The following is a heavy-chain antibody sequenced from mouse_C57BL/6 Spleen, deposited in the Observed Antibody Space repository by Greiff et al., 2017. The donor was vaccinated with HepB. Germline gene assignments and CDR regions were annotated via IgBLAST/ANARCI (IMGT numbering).Heavy chain of an antibody. V-gene: IGHV1-64*01. CDR3: ARFPPRGDYAWFAY. CDR2: IHPNSGST. J-gene: IGHJ3*01. CDR1: GYTFTSYW. Sequence: VQLQQPGAELVKPGASVKLSCKASGYTFTSYWMHWVKQRPGQGLEWIGMIHPNSGSTNYNEKFKSKATLTVDKSSSTAYMQLSSLTSEDSAVYYCARFPPRGDYAWFAYWGKGTLVTVSA. D-gene: IGHD2-4*01.